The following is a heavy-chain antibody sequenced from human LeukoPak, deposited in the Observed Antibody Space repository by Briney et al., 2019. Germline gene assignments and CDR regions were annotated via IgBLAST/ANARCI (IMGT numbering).Heavy chain of an antibody. CDR2: LYSGGNK. Sequence: GGSLRLSCAASGFTLSSNYMSWVRQAPGKGLERVSVLYSGGNKYYAESVKGRFTTFRDNSKNMLYLQMKSLRAEDTAVYYCARSYCSGGSCFPTYFQHWGQGTLVTVSS. J-gene: IGHJ1*01. CDR3: ARSYCSGGSCFPTYFQH. D-gene: IGHD2-15*01. V-gene: IGHV3-53*01. CDR1: GFTLSSNY.